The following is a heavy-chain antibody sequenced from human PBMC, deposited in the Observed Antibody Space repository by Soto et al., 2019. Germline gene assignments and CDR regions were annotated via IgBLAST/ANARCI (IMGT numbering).Heavy chain of an antibody. Sequence: TSETLSLTCTVSGGSVSNRSYYWSWIRQSPGKGLEWIGYINYSGSTNNNPSLKSRVTISVDTSQNQFSLKLTSMTAADTAVYYCATGYYYYYMDVWGKGTTVTVSS. CDR3: ATGYYYYYMDV. CDR1: GGSVSNRSYY. J-gene: IGHJ6*03. V-gene: IGHV4-61*01. CDR2: INYSGST.